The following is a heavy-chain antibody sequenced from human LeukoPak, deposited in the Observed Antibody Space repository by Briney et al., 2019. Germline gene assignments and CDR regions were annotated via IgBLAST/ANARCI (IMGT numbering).Heavy chain of an antibody. V-gene: IGHV1-2*02. J-gene: IGHJ4*02. CDR3: ARVELDYVRAIDY. CDR1: GYTFTGYY. CDR2: INPNSGGT. Sequence: GASVKVSCKASGYTFTGYYMHWVRQAPGQGLEWMGWINPNSGGTNYAQKFQGRVTITADKSTSTAYMELSSLRSEDTAVYYCARVELDYVRAIDYWGQGTLVTVSS. D-gene: IGHD4-17*01.